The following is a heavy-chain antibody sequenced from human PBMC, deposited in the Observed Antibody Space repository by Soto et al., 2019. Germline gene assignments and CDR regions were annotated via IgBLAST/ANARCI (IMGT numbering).Heavy chain of an antibody. J-gene: IGHJ6*02. V-gene: IGHV3-33*01. CDR2: IWYDGSNK. Sequence: GGSLRLSCAASGFTFSSYGMHWVRQAPGKGLEWVAVIWYDGSNKYYADSVKGRFTISRDNSKNTLYLQMNSLRAEDTAVYYCAGDLDSSSWYPSYYYYYGMDVWGQGTTVTVSS. CDR3: AGDLDSSSWYPSYYYYYGMDV. CDR1: GFTFSSYG. D-gene: IGHD6-13*01.